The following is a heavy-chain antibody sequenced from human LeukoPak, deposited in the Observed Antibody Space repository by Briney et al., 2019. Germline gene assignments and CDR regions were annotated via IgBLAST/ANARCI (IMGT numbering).Heavy chain of an antibody. CDR1: GYTFTSYG. CDR2: IIPIFGTA. D-gene: IGHD2-15*01. CDR3: ASGKMEGYCSGGSCRKNPFDY. J-gene: IGHJ4*02. V-gene: IGHV1-69*05. Sequence: ASVKVSCKASGYTFTSYGISWVRQAPGQGLEWMGGIIPIFGTANYAQKFQGRVTITTDESTSTAYMELSSLRSEDTAVYYCASGKMEGYCSGGSCRKNPFDYWGQGTLVTVSS.